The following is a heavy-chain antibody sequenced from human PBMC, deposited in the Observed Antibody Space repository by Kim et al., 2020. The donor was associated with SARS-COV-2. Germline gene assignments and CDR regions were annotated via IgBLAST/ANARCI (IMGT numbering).Heavy chain of an antibody. D-gene: IGHD6-13*01. Sequence: VKGRLTISRDKSQNTLYLQMDSLRAEDTAVYYCAKGTIAVASGYYFGMDLWGQGTTVTVSS. CDR3: AKGTIAVASGYYFGMDL. V-gene: IGHV3-23*01. J-gene: IGHJ6*02.